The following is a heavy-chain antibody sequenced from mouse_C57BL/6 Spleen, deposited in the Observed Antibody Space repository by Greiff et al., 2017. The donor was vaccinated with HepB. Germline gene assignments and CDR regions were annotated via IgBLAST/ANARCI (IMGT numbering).Heavy chain of an antibody. V-gene: IGHV1-26*01. Sequence: EVQLQQSGPELVKPGASAKISCKASGYTFTDYYMNWVKQSHGKSLEWIGDINPNNGGTSYNQKFKGKATLTVDKSSSTAYMELRSLTSEDSAVYYCARGIGDYPAWFAYWGQGTLVTVSA. D-gene: IGHD2-4*01. CDR3: ARGIGDYPAWFAY. J-gene: IGHJ3*01. CDR2: INPNNGGT. CDR1: GYTFTDYY.